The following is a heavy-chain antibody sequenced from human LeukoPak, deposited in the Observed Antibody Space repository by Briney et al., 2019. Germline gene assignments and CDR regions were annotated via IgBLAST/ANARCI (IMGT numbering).Heavy chain of an antibody. CDR1: GFTFSSYA. Sequence: GGSLRLSCAAPGFTFSSYAMSWVRQAPGKGLEWVSAISGSGGSTYYADSVKGRFTISRDNSKNTLYLQMNSLRAEDTAVYYCAKKKGKGIAAVGPFDYWGQGTLVTVSS. CDR3: AKKKGKGIAAVGPFDY. CDR2: ISGSGGST. J-gene: IGHJ4*02. D-gene: IGHD6-13*01. V-gene: IGHV3-23*01.